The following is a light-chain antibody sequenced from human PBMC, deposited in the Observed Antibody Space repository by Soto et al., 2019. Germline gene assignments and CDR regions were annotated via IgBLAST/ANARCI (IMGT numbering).Light chain of an antibody. V-gene: IGKV3-20*01. Sequence: EIVLTQSPCTLSLSPGERATLSCRASQSVSSSYLAWYQQKPGQAPWLLFYGASGMPTGFPDSFSGSEFGTDFTLPHSKQDPEDYAEYYCQQYKTFGQGTKVAIK. CDR3: QQYKT. CDR1: QSVSSSY. CDR2: GAS. J-gene: IGKJ1*01.